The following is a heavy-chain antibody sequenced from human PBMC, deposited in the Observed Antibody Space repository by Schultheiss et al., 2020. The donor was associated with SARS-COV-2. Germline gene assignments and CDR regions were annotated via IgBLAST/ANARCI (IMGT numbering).Heavy chain of an antibody. CDR2: IYTSGST. CDR1: GGSFSGYY. J-gene: IGHJ4*02. V-gene: IGHV4-59*10. Sequence: SQTLSLTCAVYGGSFSGYYWSWIRQPAGKGLEWIGRIYTSGSTNYNPSLKSRVTMSVDTSKNQFSLKLSSVTAADTAVYYCARGATVTRDFDCWGQGTLVTVSS. CDR3: ARGATVTRDFDC. D-gene: IGHD4-17*01.